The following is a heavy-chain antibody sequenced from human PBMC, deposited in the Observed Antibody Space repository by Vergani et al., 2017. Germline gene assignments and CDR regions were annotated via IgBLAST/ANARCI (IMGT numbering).Heavy chain of an antibody. CDR3: VKDIAASGNYWYFDL. J-gene: IGHJ2*01. CDR2: ISGSGRTT. Sequence: EVQLLESGGGLVQPGGSLRLSCAASGFTFSNFAISWVRQAPGKGLEWVSGISGSGRTTYYAASVKGRFTISRDNSKNTLYLQMNSLRAEDTAVYYCVKDIAASGNYWYFDLWGRGTLVTVSS. D-gene: IGHD6-13*01. CDR1: GFTFSNFA. V-gene: IGHV3-23*01.